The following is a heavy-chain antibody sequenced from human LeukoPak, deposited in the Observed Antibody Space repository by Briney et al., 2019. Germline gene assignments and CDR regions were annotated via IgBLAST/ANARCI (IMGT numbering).Heavy chain of an antibody. V-gene: IGHV3-30*03. CDR3: AIGQTGNFDY. D-gene: IGHD1-1*01. J-gene: IGHJ4*02. Sequence: GGSLRLSCSASGFIFTNYFMSWVRQAPGKGLEWVAVISYDGSKTYYADSVKGRFTISRDDSKNTLYLQMNSLRAEDTAVYYCAIGQTGNFDYWGQRTLVTVSS. CDR2: ISYDGSKT. CDR1: GFIFTNYF.